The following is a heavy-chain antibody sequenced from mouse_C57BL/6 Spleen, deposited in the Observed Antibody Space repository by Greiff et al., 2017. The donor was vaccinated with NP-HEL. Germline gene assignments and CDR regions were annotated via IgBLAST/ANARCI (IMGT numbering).Heavy chain of an antibody. CDR3: AREGRYGNYVY. V-gene: IGHV5-4*01. CDR1: GFTFSSYA. CDR2: ISDGGSYT. J-gene: IGHJ2*01. Sequence: DVHLVESGGGLVKPGGSLKLSCAASGFTFSSYAMSWVRQTPEKRLEWVATISDGGSYTYYPDNVKGRFTISRDNAKNNLYLQMGHLKSEDTAMYYCAREGRYGNYVYWGQGTTLTVSS. D-gene: IGHD2-1*01.